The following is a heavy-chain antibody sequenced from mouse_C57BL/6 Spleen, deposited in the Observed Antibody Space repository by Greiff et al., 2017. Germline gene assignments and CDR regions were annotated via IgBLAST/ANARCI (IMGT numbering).Heavy chain of an antibody. Sequence: EVQLQQSGPELVKPGASVKISCKASGYTFTDYYMNWVKQSHGKSLEWIGDINPNNGGTSYNQKFKGKATLTVDKSSSTAYMELRSLTSEDSAVYYCAKVPQSGRSFAYWGQGTLVTVSA. V-gene: IGHV1-26*01. D-gene: IGHD1-1*01. J-gene: IGHJ3*01. CDR1: GYTFTDYY. CDR2: INPNNGGT. CDR3: AKVPQSGRSFAY.